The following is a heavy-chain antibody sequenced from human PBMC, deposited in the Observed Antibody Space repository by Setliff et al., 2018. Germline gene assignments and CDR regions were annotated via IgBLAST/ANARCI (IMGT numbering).Heavy chain of an antibody. CDR3: AKVIGGYPPKPSDY. CDR1: GFSFHDYG. CDR2: IQHDGNIK. D-gene: IGHD3-16*02. J-gene: IGHJ4*02. Sequence: GGSLRLSCAVSGFSFHDYGMHWVRQAPGKGLEWVTYIQHDGNIKHYADSVKGRCTISRDNSKNTLYLEMSSLRPEDTAVYYCAKVIGGYPPKPSDYWGQGTLVTVSS. V-gene: IGHV3-30*02.